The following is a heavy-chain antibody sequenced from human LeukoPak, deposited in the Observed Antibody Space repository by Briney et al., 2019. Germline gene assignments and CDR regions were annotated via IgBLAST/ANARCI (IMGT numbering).Heavy chain of an antibody. V-gene: IGHV4-34*01. J-gene: IGHJ6*03. CDR2: INHSGST. D-gene: IGHD2-15*01. CDR1: GGSFSGYY. Sequence: PSETLSLTCAVYGGSFSGYYWSWIRQPPGKGLEWIGEINHSGSTNYNPSLKSRVTISVDTSKNQSSLKLSSVTAADTAVYYCATRGYCSGGSCQRNYYYYMDVWGKGTTVTISS. CDR3: ATRGYCSGGSCQRNYYYYMDV.